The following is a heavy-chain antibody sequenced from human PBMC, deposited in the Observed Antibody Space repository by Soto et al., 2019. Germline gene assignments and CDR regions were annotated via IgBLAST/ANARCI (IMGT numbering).Heavy chain of an antibody. CDR3: ARVPEYCSGGSCYGSYGWFDP. D-gene: IGHD2-15*01. CDR2: IYYSGST. CDR1: GGSISSYY. V-gene: IGHV4-59*01. Sequence: ETLSLTCTVSGGSISSYYWTWIRQPPGKGLEWIGYIYYSGSTNYNPSLKSRVTISVDTSKNQFSLKLSSVTAADTAVYYCARVPEYCSGGSCYGSYGWFDPWGQGTLVTVS. J-gene: IGHJ5*02.